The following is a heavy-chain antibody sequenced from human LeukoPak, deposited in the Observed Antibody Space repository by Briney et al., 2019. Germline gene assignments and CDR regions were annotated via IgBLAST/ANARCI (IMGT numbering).Heavy chain of an antibody. Sequence: GGSLRLSCAASGFTFSSYQMNWVRQAPGKGLEWVSALSGGGSTYYADSVKGRFTISRDNSKNTLYLQMNSLRAEDTAVYYCAKGTRQWLVPGLDIWGQGTMVTVSS. CDR1: GFTFSSYQ. J-gene: IGHJ3*02. V-gene: IGHV3-23*01. D-gene: IGHD6-19*01. CDR3: AKGTRQWLVPGLDI. CDR2: LSGGGST.